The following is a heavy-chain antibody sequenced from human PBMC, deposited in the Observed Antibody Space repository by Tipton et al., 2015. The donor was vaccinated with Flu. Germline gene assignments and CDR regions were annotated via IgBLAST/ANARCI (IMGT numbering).Heavy chain of an antibody. V-gene: IGHV1-69*18. D-gene: IGHD1-7*01. CDR1: GGTFSKYA. CDR3: ATVGITGTASYYGMDV. Sequence: QVQLVQSGAEVKKPGSSVKVSCKASGGTFSKYAITWVRQAPGQGLEWMGRIIPIFGTTNHAQRFQDRVTITADESTSTAYMELSSLRSEDTAVYYCATVGITGTASYYGMDVWGQGTTVTVSS. CDR2: IIPIFGTT. J-gene: IGHJ6*02.